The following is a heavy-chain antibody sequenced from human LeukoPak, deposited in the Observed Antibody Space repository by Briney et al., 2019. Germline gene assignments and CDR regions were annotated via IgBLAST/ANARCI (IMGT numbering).Heavy chain of an antibody. J-gene: IGHJ4*02. Sequence: GGSLRLSCAASGFTFRFYVMSRVRQTPGKGLEWVSAITGDGGGTNHADSVKGRFTISRDNSKNTLYLQMNSLRAEDTAVYYCAKETSSGNFVTIDCWGQGALVTVSS. D-gene: IGHD1-26*01. CDR2: ITGDGGGT. CDR3: AKETSSGNFVTIDC. CDR1: GFTFRFYV. V-gene: IGHV3-23*01.